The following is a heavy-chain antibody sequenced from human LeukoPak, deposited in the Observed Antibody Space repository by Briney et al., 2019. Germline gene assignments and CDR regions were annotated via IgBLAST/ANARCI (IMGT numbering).Heavy chain of an antibody. CDR2: LSGSGGST. D-gene: IGHD3-22*01. J-gene: IGHJ4*02. CDR3: AKDPLSYYDSSGYRYFDY. Sequence: GGSLRLSCAASGFTFNIFAMNWVGPAPGKGLVWVSGLSGSGGSTYYTDSVKGRLTIDRDNCKAKMYLQMNRLRAEDTAVYFCAKDPLSYYDSSGYRYFDYWGQGTLVTVSS. CDR1: GFTFNIFA. V-gene: IGHV3-23*01.